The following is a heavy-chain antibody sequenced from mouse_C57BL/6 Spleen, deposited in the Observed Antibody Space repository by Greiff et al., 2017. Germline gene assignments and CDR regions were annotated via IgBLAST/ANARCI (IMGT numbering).Heavy chain of an antibody. Sequence: EVQRVESGGGLVQPGGSLSLSCAASGFTFTDYYMSWVRQPPGKALEWLGFIRNKANGYTTEYSASVKGRFTISRDNSQSILYLQMNALRAEDSATYYCARYDGYSWYFDVWGTGTTVTVSS. V-gene: IGHV7-3*01. CDR3: ARYDGYSWYFDV. CDR2: IRNKANGYTT. CDR1: GFTFTDYY. D-gene: IGHD2-3*01. J-gene: IGHJ1*03.